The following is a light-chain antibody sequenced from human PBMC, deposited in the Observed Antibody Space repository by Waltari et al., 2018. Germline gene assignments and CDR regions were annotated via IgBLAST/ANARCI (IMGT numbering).Light chain of an antibody. Sequence: DIQMTQSPSSLSASVGDRVTITCRASQGISSWLAWYQQKPGRAPNLLIYKASNLQSGVPSRFSGSGSGTDFTLTISSLQPEDFATYYCQQYNSVPCTFGQGTKLEIK. J-gene: IGKJ2*02. V-gene: IGKV1-12*01. CDR3: QQYNSVPCT. CDR2: KAS. CDR1: QGISSW.